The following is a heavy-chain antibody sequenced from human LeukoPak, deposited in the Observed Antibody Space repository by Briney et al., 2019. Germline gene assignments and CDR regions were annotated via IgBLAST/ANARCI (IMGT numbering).Heavy chain of an antibody. CDR2: IIPILGIA. J-gene: IGHJ4*02. CDR3: ARGGVPSSGYYNN. Sequence: GASVKVSCKASGGTFSSYAISWVRQAPGQGLEWMGRIIPILGIANYAQKFQGRVTITADKSTSTAYMELSSLRSEDTAVYYCARGGVPSSGYYNNWGQGTLVTVSS. D-gene: IGHD3-22*01. V-gene: IGHV1-69*04. CDR1: GGTFSSYA.